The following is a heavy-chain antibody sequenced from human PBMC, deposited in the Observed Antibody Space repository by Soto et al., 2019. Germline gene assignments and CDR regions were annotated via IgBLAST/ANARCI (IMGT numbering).Heavy chain of an antibody. Sequence: QVQLVQSGAEVKKPGSSVKVSCKASGGTFISYAISWVRQAPGQGLAWMGGIIPIFGTANYVQKFQGRVTITADESTSTAYMELSSLRSEDTAVYYCARDYFPTTAPNWFDPWGQGTLVTVSS. J-gene: IGHJ5*02. CDR2: IIPIFGTA. CDR3: ARDYFPTTAPNWFDP. CDR1: GGTFISYA. V-gene: IGHV1-69*01. D-gene: IGHD4-17*01.